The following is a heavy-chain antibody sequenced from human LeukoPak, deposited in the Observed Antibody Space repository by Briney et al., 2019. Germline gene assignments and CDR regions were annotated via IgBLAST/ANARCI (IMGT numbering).Heavy chain of an antibody. Sequence: SETLSLTCAVYGGSFSGYYWSWICQPPGKGLELIGEINHSGSTNYNPSLKSRVTISVDTSKNQFSLKLSSVTAAGSPVYYCARGRRIVSDNWFDPWGQGTLVTVSS. J-gene: IGHJ5*02. D-gene: IGHD2-15*01. CDR3: ARGRRIVSDNWFDP. CDR1: GGSFSGYY. CDR2: INHSGST. V-gene: IGHV4-34*01.